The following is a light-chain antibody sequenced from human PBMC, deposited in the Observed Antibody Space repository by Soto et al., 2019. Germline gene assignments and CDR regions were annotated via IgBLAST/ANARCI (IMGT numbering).Light chain of an antibody. V-gene: IGKV3-15*01. CDR3: HQYNNFWT. CDR2: GAS. CDR1: QSVSSR. Sequence: IVITQSPSTLSVSPGERATLSCRASQSVSSRLAWYHQKPGQSPRLLIYGASTRATGIPARFSGSGSGTEFTLTISSLQSEDFGLYYCHQYNNFWTFGQGTKVDIK. J-gene: IGKJ1*01.